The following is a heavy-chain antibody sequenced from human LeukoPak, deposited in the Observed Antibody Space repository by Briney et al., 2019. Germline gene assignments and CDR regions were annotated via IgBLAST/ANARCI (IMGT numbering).Heavy chain of an antibody. D-gene: IGHD1-26*01. CDR1: GYTLTELS. V-gene: IGHV1-24*01. J-gene: IGHJ4*02. Sequence: GASVKVSCKVSGYTLTELSMYWVRQAPGKGLEWMGGFDPEDGETIYAQKFQGRVTMTEDTSTDTAYMELSSLRSEDTAVYYCATVKGIVGATDFDYWGQGTLVTVSS. CDR2: FDPEDGET. CDR3: ATVKGIVGATDFDY.